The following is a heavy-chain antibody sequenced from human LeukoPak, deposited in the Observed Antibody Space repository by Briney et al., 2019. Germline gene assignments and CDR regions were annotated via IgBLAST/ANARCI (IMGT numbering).Heavy chain of an antibody. CDR1: GFTFSSYW. Sequence: GGSLRLSCAASGFTFSSYWMSWVRQAPGKGLEWVANIKQDGSEKYYVDSVKGRFTISRDNAKNSLSLQMNSLRAEDTAVYYCARLGIHGSGRGRYNNDCWGQGTLVTVSS. V-gene: IGHV3-7*01. D-gene: IGHD6-19*01. CDR2: IKQDGSEK. CDR3: ARLGIHGSGRGRYNNDC. J-gene: IGHJ4*02.